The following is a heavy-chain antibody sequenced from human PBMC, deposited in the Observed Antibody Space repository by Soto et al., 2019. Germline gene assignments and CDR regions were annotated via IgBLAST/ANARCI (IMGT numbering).Heavy chain of an antibody. J-gene: IGHJ2*01. D-gene: IGHD6-19*01. CDR1: GFTFSSYS. CDR3: ARGRQVAVGNWYFDL. CDR2: ISSSSSYI. Sequence: EVQLVESGGGLVKPGGSLRLSCAASGFTFSSYSMNWVRQAPGKGLEWVSSISSSSSYIYYADSVKGRFTISRDNAKNSLYLQMNSLRAEDTAVYYCARGRQVAVGNWYFDLWGRGALVTVSS. V-gene: IGHV3-21*01.